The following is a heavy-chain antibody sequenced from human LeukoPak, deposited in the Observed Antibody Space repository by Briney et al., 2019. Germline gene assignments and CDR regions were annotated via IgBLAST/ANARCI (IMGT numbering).Heavy chain of an antibody. V-gene: IGHV1-18*01. CDR2: ISAYNGNT. J-gene: IGHJ4*02. CDR1: GYTFTSYG. D-gene: IGHD3-22*01. Sequence: AASVKVSCKASGYTFTSYGISWVRQAPGQGLEWMGWISAYNGNTNYAQKFQGRVTITADKSTSTAYMELSSLRSEDTAVYYCARQGYYDSGNWYYFDYWGQGTLVTVSS. CDR3: ARQGYYDSGNWYYFDY.